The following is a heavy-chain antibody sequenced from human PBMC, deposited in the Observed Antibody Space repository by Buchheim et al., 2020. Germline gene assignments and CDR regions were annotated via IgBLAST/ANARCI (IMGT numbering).Heavy chain of an antibody. V-gene: IGHV1-2*02. CDR2: INPNSGGT. Sequence: QVQLVQSGAEVKKPGASVKVSCKASGYTFTGYYMHWVRQAPGQGLEWMGWINPNSGGTNYAQKFQGRVTMTRNTSISTAYMELSSLRSEDTAVYYCARGLSHGKRRSIYGMDVWGQGTT. CDR3: ARGLSHGKRRSIYGMDV. D-gene: IGHD4-23*01. J-gene: IGHJ6*02. CDR1: GYTFTGYY.